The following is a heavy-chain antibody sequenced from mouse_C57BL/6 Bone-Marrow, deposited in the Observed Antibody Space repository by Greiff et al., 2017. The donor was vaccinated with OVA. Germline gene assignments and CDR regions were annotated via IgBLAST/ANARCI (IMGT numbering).Heavy chain of an antibody. CDR1: GYTFTSYW. Sequence: QVQLQQPGAELVKPGASVKLSCKASGYTFTSYWMQWVKQRPGQGLEWIGEIDPSDSYTNYNQKFKGKATLTVDTSSSTAYMQLSSLTSEDSAVDYCARGDYYGSSWEFDYWGQGTTRTVSS. V-gene: IGHV1-50*01. J-gene: IGHJ2*01. D-gene: IGHD1-1*01. CDR2: IDPSDSYT. CDR3: ARGDYYGSSWEFDY.